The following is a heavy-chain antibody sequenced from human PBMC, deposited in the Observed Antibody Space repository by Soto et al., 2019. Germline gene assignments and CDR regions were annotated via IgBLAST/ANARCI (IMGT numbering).Heavy chain of an antibody. CDR2: ISHDGNNK. Sequence: GESLILSCAASRFTFSTYAMHWVRPAPGKGLEWVAVISHDGNNKHYADPVKGRFTISRDNSKNTLYLQMNSLRAEDTAVYYCARDPSIAADYYFDYWGQGTQVTVSS. CDR3: ARDPSIAADYYFDY. CDR1: RFTFSTYA. D-gene: IGHD6-6*01. J-gene: IGHJ4*01. V-gene: IGHV3-30-3*01.